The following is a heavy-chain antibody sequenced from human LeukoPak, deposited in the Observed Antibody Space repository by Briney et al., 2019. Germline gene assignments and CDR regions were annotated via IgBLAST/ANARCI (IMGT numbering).Heavy chain of an antibody. J-gene: IGHJ4*02. CDR3: ARDYLDSSGAHYDY. CDR2: IKGESEK. CDR1: GFTFSNYW. V-gene: IGHV3-7*01. Sequence: VGSLRLSCAASGFTFSNYWMSWVRQAPGKGLECVANIKGESEKRYVDSVKGRFPISRDNAKNSLYLQMNSLRVEDTAMYYCARDYLDSSGAHYDYWGQGTLVTVSS. D-gene: IGHD3-22*01.